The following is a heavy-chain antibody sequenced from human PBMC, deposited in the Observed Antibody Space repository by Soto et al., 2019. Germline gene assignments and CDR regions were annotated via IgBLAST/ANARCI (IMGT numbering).Heavy chain of an antibody. CDR3: ARGRYGDY. J-gene: IGHJ4*02. Sequence: QVHLVQSGAEVKKPGASVKVSCQGSGYAFTTYGITWVRQAPGQGLEWMGWISAHNGNTNYAQKLQGRVTVTRDTSTSPAYMELRSLRYDDTAVDYCARGRYGDYWGQGALVTVSS. V-gene: IGHV1-18*01. CDR2: ISAHNGNT. D-gene: IGHD1-1*01. CDR1: GYAFTTYG.